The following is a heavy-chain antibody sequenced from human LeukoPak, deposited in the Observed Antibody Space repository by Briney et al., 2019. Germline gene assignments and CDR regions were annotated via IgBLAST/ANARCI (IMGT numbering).Heavy chain of an antibody. D-gene: IGHD6-19*01. J-gene: IGHJ4*02. Sequence: ASVKVSCKASGYTFTGYYMHWVRQAPGQGLEWIGRINPNSGGTNYAQKFQGRVTMTRDTSISTAYMKLSRLRSDDTAVYYCARGTSGWYGFDYWGQGTLVTVSS. CDR3: ARGTSGWYGFDY. CDR2: INPNSGGT. V-gene: IGHV1-2*06. CDR1: GYTFTGYY.